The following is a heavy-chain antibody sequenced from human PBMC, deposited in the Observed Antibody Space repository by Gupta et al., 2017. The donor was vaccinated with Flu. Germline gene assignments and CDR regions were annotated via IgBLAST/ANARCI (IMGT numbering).Heavy chain of an antibody. D-gene: IGHD3-10*01. Sequence: QVQLVESGGGVVQPGRSQRLSCVASGFSFRSYGMHWVRQAPGKGLEWVAVIWYDGTNKYYGDSVKGRFTISRDNSKNTLNLQMNSLRAEDTAVYYCARSGERGYNYGMDVWGQGTTVAVS. V-gene: IGHV3-33*01. CDR3: ARSGERGYNYGMDV. J-gene: IGHJ6*02. CDR1: GFSFRSYG. CDR2: IWYDGTNK.